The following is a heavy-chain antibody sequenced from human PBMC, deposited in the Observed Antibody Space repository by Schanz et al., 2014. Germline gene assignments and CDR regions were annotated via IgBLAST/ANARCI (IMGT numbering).Heavy chain of an antibody. J-gene: IGHJ6*02. CDR1: GFTFSNFA. Sequence: QVKLVESGGGVVQPGGSLRLSCAASGFTFSNFAIHWVRQAPGKGLEWVAVISYDGSHKDYADSVKGRFTISRDNSKNTLYLQMNSLRAEDTAVYYCARDRQQLVGRIGYYYGMDVWGQGTTVTVSS. D-gene: IGHD6-13*01. V-gene: IGHV3-30*04. CDR2: ISYDGSHK. CDR3: ARDRQQLVGRIGYYYGMDV.